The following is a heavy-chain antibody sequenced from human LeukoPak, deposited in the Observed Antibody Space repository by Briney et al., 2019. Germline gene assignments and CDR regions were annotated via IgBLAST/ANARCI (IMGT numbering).Heavy chain of an antibody. CDR2: INHSGGST. CDR1: GYTFTSYY. J-gene: IGHJ6*02. V-gene: IGHV1-46*01. CDR3: ARGGRTVSTLYYYYYGMDV. D-gene: IGHD4-11*01. Sequence: GASVKVSCKASGYTFTSYYMHWVRQAPGPGLEWMGIINHSGGSTSYAQKFQGRVTMTRDTSTSTVYMELSSLRSEDTAVYYCARGGRTVSTLYYYYYGMDVWGQGTTVTVSS.